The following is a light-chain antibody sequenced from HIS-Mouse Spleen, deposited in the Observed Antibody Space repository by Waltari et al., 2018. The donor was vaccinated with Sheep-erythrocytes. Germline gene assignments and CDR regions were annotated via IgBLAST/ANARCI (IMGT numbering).Light chain of an antibody. CDR1: SSDVGSYNL. V-gene: IGLV2-23*01. CDR3: CSYAGSSTWV. CDR2: EGS. Sequence: QSALTQPASVSGSPGQSITISCTGTSSDVGSYNLVSWYQQHPGKAPKLRIYEGSKRPSGVSNRFSGSKSGNTASLTISGLQAEDEADYYCCSYAGSSTWVFGGGTTLTVL. J-gene: IGLJ3*02.